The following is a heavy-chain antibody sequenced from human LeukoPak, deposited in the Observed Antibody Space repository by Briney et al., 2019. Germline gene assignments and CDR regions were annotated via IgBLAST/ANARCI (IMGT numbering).Heavy chain of an antibody. Sequence: SETLSLTCTVSGGSIDSFSWNWIRQPPGKGLEWIGSVYYSGSTTYNPSLKSRVTISVDTSKNQLSLKLNSVTAADTAVYYCARSNDYGDRIDYWGQGTLVTVSS. D-gene: IGHD4/OR15-4a*01. CDR1: GGSIDSFS. CDR2: VYYSGST. J-gene: IGHJ4*02. CDR3: ARSNDYGDRIDY. V-gene: IGHV4-59*08.